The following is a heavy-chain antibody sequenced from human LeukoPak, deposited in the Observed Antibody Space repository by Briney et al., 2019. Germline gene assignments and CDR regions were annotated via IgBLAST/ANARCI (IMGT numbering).Heavy chain of an antibody. CDR1: GGTFSSYA. CDR3: ASAPRIVGATGPFDP. V-gene: IGHV1-69*04. CDR2: IIPILGIA. D-gene: IGHD1-26*01. Sequence: SVKVSCKASGGTFSSYAIGWVRQAPGQGLEWMGRIIPILGIANYAQKFQGRVTITADKSTSTAYMELSSLRSEDTAVYYCASAPRIVGATGPFDPWGQGTLVTVSS. J-gene: IGHJ5*02.